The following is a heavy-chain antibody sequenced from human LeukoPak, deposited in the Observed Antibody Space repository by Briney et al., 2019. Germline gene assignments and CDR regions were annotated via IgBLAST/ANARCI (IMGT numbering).Heavy chain of an antibody. CDR1: GFTFSRYA. D-gene: IGHD2-15*01. Sequence: PGGSLRLSCAASGFTFSRYAMHWVRQAPGKGLEWVAVISYDGSSKYYADSVKGRFTISRDNSKNTLYLQINSLRAEDTAVFYCARDRDNENYFDYWGQGTLVTVSS. CDR3: ARDRDNENYFDY. CDR2: ISYDGSSK. J-gene: IGHJ4*02. V-gene: IGHV3-30-3*01.